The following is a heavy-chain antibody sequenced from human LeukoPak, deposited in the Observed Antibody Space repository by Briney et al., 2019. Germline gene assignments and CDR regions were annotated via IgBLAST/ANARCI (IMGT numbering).Heavy chain of an antibody. CDR1: GGSVNSETYC. CDR2: INYSGST. J-gene: IGHJ4*02. D-gene: IGHD1-14*01. Sequence: PSETLSLTCTVSGGSVNSETYCWTWIRQPPGKGLEWIGYINYSGSTNYNPSLKSRVTGFVDTSKNQVSLRLSSVTAADTAVYYCARHGTISSESYFDYWGQGALVTVSS. CDR3: ARHGTISSESYFDY. V-gene: IGHV4-61*01.